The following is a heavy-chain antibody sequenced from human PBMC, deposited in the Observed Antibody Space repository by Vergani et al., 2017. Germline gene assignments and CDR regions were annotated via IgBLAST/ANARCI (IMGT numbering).Heavy chain of an antibody. D-gene: IGHD1-26*01. Sequence: QITLKESGPTLVKPTQTLTLTCTFSGFSLSASAPGVAWIRQPPGKALEWLGVVYYNDEKRYTPSLKGRLTITKDTSKSQVVLTMTNMDRVDTATYSCAHFQCHGSCQNAELDYWGQGTLVTVSS. CDR3: AHFQCHGSCQNAELDY. CDR1: GFSLSASAPG. V-gene: IGHV2-5*01. J-gene: IGHJ4*02. CDR2: VYYNDEK.